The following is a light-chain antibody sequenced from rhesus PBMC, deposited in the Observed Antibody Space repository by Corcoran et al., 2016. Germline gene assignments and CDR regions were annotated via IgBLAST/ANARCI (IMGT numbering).Light chain of an antibody. Sequence: DIVMTQSPDSLAVSLGERVTINCKSSQSLLYSSNNKNYLAWYQQKPGQAPKLLIYWASTRESGVPNRFSGSVSGQDVTLTISGLQAEDVAVYYCQQYYSTPWTFGQGTKVEIK. CDR2: WAS. CDR1: QSLLYSSNNKNY. V-gene: IGKV4-1*01. CDR3: QQYYSTPWT. J-gene: IGKJ1*01.